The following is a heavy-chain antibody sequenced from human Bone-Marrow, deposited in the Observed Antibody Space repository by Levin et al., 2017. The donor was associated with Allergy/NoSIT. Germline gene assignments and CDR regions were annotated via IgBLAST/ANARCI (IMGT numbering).Heavy chain of an antibody. Sequence: SETLSLTCTVSGGSISSSSYYWGWIRQPPGKGLEWIGNIYYRGSSYYNPSLKSRVTISVDTSKNQFSLNLTSVTAADTAVYYCARDDLVVVPPNFDYWGQGVLVTVSS. CDR1: GGSISSSSYY. D-gene: IGHD2-15*01. J-gene: IGHJ4*02. CDR2: IYYRGSS. V-gene: IGHV4-39*07. CDR3: ARDDLVVVPPNFDY.